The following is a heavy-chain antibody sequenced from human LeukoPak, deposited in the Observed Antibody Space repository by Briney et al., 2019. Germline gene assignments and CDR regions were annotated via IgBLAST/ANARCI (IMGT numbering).Heavy chain of an antibody. V-gene: IGHV3-30-3*01. CDR2: IASDGSHT. CDR3: ARERQDTVIHSGAFDI. Sequence: GGSLRLSCAASGFTFSNYFMHWVCQAPGKGLEWVADIASDGSHTFYVESVKGRFTISRDNSKNTLYLQMNSLGPEDTAVYSCARERQDTVIHSGAFDIWGQGTMVTVSS. CDR1: GFTFSNYF. D-gene: IGHD2-21*02. J-gene: IGHJ3*02.